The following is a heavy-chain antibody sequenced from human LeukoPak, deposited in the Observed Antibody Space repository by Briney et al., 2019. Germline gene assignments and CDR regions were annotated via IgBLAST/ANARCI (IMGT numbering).Heavy chain of an antibody. V-gene: IGHV6-1*01. J-gene: IGHJ4*02. CDR1: GDSVSSNCAA. CDR2: TYYRSKWYN. Sequence: PSQTLSLTCAISGDSVSSNCAAWTWIRQSPSRGLEWLGKTYYRSKWYNDYAESVKSRIIINPDTSKNQFSLQLNSVTPEDTAMYYCARDVNWNYDYWGQGTLVTVSS. D-gene: IGHD1-7*01. CDR3: ARDVNWNYDY.